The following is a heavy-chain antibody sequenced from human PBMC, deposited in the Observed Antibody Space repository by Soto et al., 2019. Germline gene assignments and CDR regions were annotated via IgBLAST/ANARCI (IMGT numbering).Heavy chain of an antibody. CDR3: ARRHPFGR. Sequence: QLQLQESGSGLVKPSQTLSLTCAVSGGSISSGGYSWTWMRPPPGKGLEWLGYIYHSGITYYHPSLKSRVPISVDRSKHQSSLKLSSVTAADTAMYYCARRHPFGRWGPGTLVTVSS. CDR1: GGSISSGGYS. CDR2: IYHSGIT. V-gene: IGHV4-30-2*01. J-gene: IGHJ4*02. D-gene: IGHD3-3*01.